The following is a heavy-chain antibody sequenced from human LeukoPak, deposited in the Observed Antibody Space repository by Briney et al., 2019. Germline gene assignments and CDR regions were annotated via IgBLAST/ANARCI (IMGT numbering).Heavy chain of an antibody. Sequence: SVKVSCKASGGTFSSYAISWVRQAPGQGLEWMGRIIPILGIANYAQKFQGRVTITADKSTSTAYMELSSLRSEDTAVYYCARAPTYYDYVWGSQDAFDIWGQGTMVTVCS. J-gene: IGHJ3*02. V-gene: IGHV1-69*04. D-gene: IGHD3-16*01. CDR2: IIPILGIA. CDR1: GGTFSSYA. CDR3: ARAPTYYDYVWGSQDAFDI.